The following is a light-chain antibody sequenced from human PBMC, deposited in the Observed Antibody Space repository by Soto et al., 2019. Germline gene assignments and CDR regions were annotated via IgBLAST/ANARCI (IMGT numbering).Light chain of an antibody. CDR3: QQYNSYWT. CDR1: QSTSSW. CDR2: KAS. V-gene: IGKV1-5*03. J-gene: IGKJ1*01. Sequence: DIQMTQSPSTLSASVGDRVTITCRASQSTSSWLAWYQQKPGKAPKLLIYKASSLESGVPSRFSGSGSGTEFTLTISSLQPDDFAPYYCQQYNSYWTFGQGTKVEIK.